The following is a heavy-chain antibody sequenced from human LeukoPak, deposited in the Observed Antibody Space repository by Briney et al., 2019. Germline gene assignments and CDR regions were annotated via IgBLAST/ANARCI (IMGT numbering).Heavy chain of an antibody. CDR2: ISGSGGST. Sequence: GGSLRLSCAASGFTFSSYAMSWVRQAPGKGLEWVSAISGSGGSTYYADSVKGRFTISRDNAKNSLYLQMNSLRAEDTAVYYCARGWPPRPSSSWVFAPPDGMDVWGQGTTVTVSS. CDR3: ARGWPPRPSSSWVFAPPDGMDV. D-gene: IGHD6-13*01. J-gene: IGHJ6*02. CDR1: GFTFSSYA. V-gene: IGHV3-23*01.